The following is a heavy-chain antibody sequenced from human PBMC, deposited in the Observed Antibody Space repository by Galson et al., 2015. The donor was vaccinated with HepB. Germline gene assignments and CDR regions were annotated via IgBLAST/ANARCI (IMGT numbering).Heavy chain of an antibody. V-gene: IGHV3-48*02. Sequence: SLRLSCAASGFTFSSYSMNWVRQAPGKGLEWVSYISSSSSTIYYADSVKGRFTISRDNAKNSLYLQMNSLRDEDTAVYYCARKYSSGWYWSTYFDYWGQGTLVTVSS. CDR2: ISSSSSTI. CDR3: ARKYSSGWYWSTYFDY. J-gene: IGHJ4*02. CDR1: GFTFSSYS. D-gene: IGHD6-19*01.